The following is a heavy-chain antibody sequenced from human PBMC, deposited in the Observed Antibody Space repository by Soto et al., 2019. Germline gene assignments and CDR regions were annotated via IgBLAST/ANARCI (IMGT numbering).Heavy chain of an antibody. CDR1: GFTFSSYG. CDR2: IWSDGSRK. D-gene: IGHD3-16*02. V-gene: IGHV3-33*01. Sequence: QVQLVESGGGVVQPGRSLRLSCAASGFTFSSYGMHWVRQAPGKGLEGVAVIWSDGSRKYYEDSVKGRFTISRDNSKGTLYLQMDSLRGEDAATYYCARAYPYRTGDYWGQGTVVMVSS. CDR3: ARAYPYRTGDY. J-gene: IGHJ4*02.